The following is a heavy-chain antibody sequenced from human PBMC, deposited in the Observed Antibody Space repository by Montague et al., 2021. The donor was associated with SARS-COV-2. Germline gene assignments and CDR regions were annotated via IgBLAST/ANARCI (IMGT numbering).Heavy chain of an antibody. J-gene: IGHJ4*02. Sequence: SETLSLTCTVSGGSISSYYWSWIRQPPGKGLEWIGYIYYSGSTNYNPSLTSRVTISVDTSKNQFSLNLSSVTAADTAVYYCARDLGDYWGQGTLVTVSS. V-gene: IGHV4-59*13. CDR1: GGSISSYY. CDR3: ARDLGDY. CDR2: IYYSGST.